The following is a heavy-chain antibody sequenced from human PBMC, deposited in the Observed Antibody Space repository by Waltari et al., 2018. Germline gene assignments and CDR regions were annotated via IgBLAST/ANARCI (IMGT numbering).Heavy chain of an antibody. V-gene: IGHV3-72*01. CDR1: GFPFSDYD. Sequence: EVQLVEYGGNLVQPGGSLRLSCSAYGFPFSDYDMYWVRQAPEKGLEWVGRSRNKARNYITEYAASVKGRFSISRDASKNSLYLQLNSLKTEDTAVYYCARDSDGDSNLDCWGQGTLVAVSS. CDR2: SRNKARNYIT. D-gene: IGHD2-21*02. J-gene: IGHJ4*02. CDR3: ARDSDGDSNLDC.